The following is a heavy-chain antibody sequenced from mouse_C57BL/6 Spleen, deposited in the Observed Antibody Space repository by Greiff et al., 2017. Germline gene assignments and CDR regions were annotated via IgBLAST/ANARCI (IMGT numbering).Heavy chain of an antibody. CDR1: GYTFTSYW. J-gene: IGHJ2*01. V-gene: IGHV1-52*01. CDR2: IDPSDSET. Sequence: QVHVKQPGAELVRPGSSVKLSCKASGYTFTSYWMHWVKQRPIQGLEWIGNIDPSDSETHYNQKFKDKATLTVDKSSSTAYMQLSSLTSEDSAVYYCARSRGNYAAYFDYWGQGTTLTVSS. CDR3: ARSRGNYAAYFDY. D-gene: IGHD2-1*01.